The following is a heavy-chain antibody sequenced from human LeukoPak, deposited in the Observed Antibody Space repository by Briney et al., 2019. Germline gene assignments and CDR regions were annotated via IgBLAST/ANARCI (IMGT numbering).Heavy chain of an antibody. D-gene: IGHD6-19*01. J-gene: IGHJ4*02. CDR1: GYTFTGYY. CDR3: ARDFFSQAGTGFDY. CDR2: INPNSGGT. V-gene: IGHV1-2*02. Sequence: GASVKVSCKASGYTFTGYYMHWVRQAPGQGLEWMGWINPNSGGTNYAQKFQGRVTMTRDTSISTAYMELSRLRSDDTAVYYCARDFFSQAGTGFDYWGQGTLVTVSS.